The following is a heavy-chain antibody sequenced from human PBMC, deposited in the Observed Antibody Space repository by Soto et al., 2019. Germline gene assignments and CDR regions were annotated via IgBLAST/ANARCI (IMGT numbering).Heavy chain of an antibody. CDR2: ISAYNSNT. Sequence: QVQLVQSGAEVKRPGASAKVSCKASGYTFTSYGISWERQAPGQGLEWMGWISAYNSNTIYAHKLQGRVTMTTVTSTRTDYMELRSLRSDDTAVYYCARGEDVLLFDYWGQGTLVTVSS. J-gene: IGHJ4*02. D-gene: IGHD3-10*01. V-gene: IGHV1-18*01. CDR3: ARGEDVLLFDY. CDR1: GYTFTSYG.